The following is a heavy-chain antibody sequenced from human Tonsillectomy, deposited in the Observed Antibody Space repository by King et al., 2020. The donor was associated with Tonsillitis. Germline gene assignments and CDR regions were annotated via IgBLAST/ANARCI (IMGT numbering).Heavy chain of an antibody. D-gene: IGHD3-10*01. CDR1: GGPFINYA. V-gene: IGHV1-69*06. Sequence: VQLVQSGAEVKKPESSVKVSCKTSGGPFINYAISWVRQAPGQGLEWMGGGTPNLRTANYAQRFKDRVTIYADKSTTPTYMELRNLRSEDTAMYYCARGTSPRGAFDSWGQGTLVTVSS. CDR2: GTPNLRTA. CDR3: ARGTSPRGAFDS. J-gene: IGHJ4*02.